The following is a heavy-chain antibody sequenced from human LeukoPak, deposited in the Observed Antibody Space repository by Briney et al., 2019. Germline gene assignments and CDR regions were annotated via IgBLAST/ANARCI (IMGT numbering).Heavy chain of an antibody. CDR2: ISSSSSYV. Sequence: PGGSLRLSCTASGFTFSTYNMNWVRQAPGKGLEWVASISSSSSYVYYTDSVKGRFTISRDNAKSSLYLQMNSLRVEDTAVYHCSGSGVGCHHQYYNDVWGKRTTVTVSS. J-gene: IGHJ6*03. V-gene: IGHV3-21*04. D-gene: IGHD6-25*01. CDR3: SGSGVGCHHQYYNDV. CDR1: GFTFSTYN.